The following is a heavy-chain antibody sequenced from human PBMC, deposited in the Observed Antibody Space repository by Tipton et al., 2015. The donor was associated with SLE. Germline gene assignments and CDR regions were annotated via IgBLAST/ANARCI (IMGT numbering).Heavy chain of an antibody. CDR1: GGSISSYY. D-gene: IGHD3-16*02. V-gene: IGHV4-59*01. CDR2: IYYSGST. J-gene: IGHJ4*02. CDR3: ARDRLGGVIVTTFDY. Sequence: TLSLTCTVSGGSISSYYWSWIRQPPGKGLEWIGYIYYSGSTNYNPSLKSRVTISVDTSKNQFSLKLSSVTAADTAVYYCARDRLGGVIVTTFDYWGQGTLVTVSS.